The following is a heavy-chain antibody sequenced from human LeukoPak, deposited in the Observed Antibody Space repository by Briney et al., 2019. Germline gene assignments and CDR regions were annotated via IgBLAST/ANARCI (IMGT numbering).Heavy chain of an antibody. D-gene: IGHD6-13*01. CDR1: GFTFDDYA. CDR2: ISWNSGSI. CDR3: AKDVSSSWYGYYFDY. V-gene: IGHV3-9*01. J-gene: IGHJ4*02. Sequence: GGSLRLSCAASGFTFDDYAMHWVRQAPGKGLEWVSGISWNSGSIGYADSVKGRFTISRDNAKNSLYLQMNSLRAEDTALYYCAKDVSSSWYGYYFDYWGQGTLVTVSS.